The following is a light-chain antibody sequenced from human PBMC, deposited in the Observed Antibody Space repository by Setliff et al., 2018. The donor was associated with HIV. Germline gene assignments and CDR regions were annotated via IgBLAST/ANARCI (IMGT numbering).Light chain of an antibody. CDR2: EVS. CDR1: SSDVGSYNY. CDR3: SSFTTTTTLV. J-gene: IGLJ1*01. Sequence: QPVLTQPASVSGSPGQSITISCTGTSSDVGSYNYVSWYQQHPGKAPKLMISEVSNRPSGVSNRFSGSKSDNTASLTISGLQAEDEADYFCSSFTTTTTLVFGTGTKVTVL. V-gene: IGLV2-14*01.